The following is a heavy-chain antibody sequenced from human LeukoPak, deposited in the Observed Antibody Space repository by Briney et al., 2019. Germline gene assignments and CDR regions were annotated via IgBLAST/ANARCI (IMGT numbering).Heavy chain of an antibody. D-gene: IGHD6-19*01. CDR1: GGTFSSYA. CDR3: ARPPEYSSGWYPLDY. J-gene: IGHJ4*02. Sequence: SVKVSCKASGGTFSSYAISWVRQAPGQGLEWMGGIIPIFGTANYAQKFQGRVTITADESTSTAYMELSSLRSEDTAMYYCARPPEYSSGWYPLDYWGQGTLVTVSS. CDR2: IIPIFGTA. V-gene: IGHV1-69*01.